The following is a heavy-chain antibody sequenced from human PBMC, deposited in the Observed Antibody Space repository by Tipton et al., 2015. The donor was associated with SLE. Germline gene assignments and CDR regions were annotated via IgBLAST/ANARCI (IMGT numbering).Heavy chain of an antibody. V-gene: IGHV4-39*07. J-gene: IGHJ4*02. CDR3: VRLRSKVLIDY. CDR1: GGSISSSTYY. CDR2: IYYSGST. D-gene: IGHD2-8*01. Sequence: TLSLTCTVSGGSISSSTYYWGWIRQAPGKGLEWIGTIYYSGSTYYYPSLKSRITISVDTSKNQFSLEVRSVTAADTAVYYCVRLRSKVLIDYWGQGTLVTVS.